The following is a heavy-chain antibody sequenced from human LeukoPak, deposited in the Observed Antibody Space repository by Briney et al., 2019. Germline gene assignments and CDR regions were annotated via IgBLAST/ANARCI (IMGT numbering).Heavy chain of an antibody. V-gene: IGHV4-34*01. CDR2: INHSGST. Sequence: SETLSLTCAVYGGSFSGYYRSWIRQPSGKGVEWIGEINHSGSTNYNPSLKSRVTISVDTSKNQFSLKLSSVTAADTAVYYCARSYYDFWSGYYTWFDPWGQGTLVTVSS. D-gene: IGHD3-3*01. CDR3: ARSYYDFWSGYYTWFDP. J-gene: IGHJ5*02. CDR1: GGSFSGYY.